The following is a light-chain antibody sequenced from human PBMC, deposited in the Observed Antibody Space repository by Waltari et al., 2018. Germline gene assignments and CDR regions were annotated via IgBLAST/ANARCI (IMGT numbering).Light chain of an antibody. CDR1: QSIRDF. V-gene: IGKV1-5*03. CDR2: RAS. J-gene: IGKJ4*01. Sequence: DIQMTQSPSTLSASVGDRVTITCRASQSIRDFLAWIQQKPGKAPKVLNKRASNLESGVPSRFSGGGCGTDFTLTINSLEPEDFAVYYCQQRSNRPLPLTFGGGTKVEI. CDR3: QQRSNRPLPLT.